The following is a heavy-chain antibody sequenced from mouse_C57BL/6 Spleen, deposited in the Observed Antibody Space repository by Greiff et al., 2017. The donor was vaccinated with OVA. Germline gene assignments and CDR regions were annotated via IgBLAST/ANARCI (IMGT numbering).Heavy chain of an antibody. CDR3: ARWGYDGYLGY. CDR1: GYTFTSYW. D-gene: IGHD2-3*01. Sequence: QVQLQQPGAELVRPGSSVKLSCKASGYTFTSYWMHWVKQRPIQGLEWIGNIDPSDSETHYNQKFKDKATLTVDKSSSTAYMQLSSLTSEDSAVYYCARWGYDGYLGYWGQGTTLTVSS. J-gene: IGHJ2*01. V-gene: IGHV1-52*01. CDR2: IDPSDSET.